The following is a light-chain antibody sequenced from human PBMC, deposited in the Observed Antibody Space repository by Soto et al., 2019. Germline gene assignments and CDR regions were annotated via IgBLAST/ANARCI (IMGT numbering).Light chain of an antibody. J-gene: IGKJ4*01. CDR2: DAS. CDR3: QQRSSWPLT. V-gene: IGKV3-11*01. Sequence: EIVLTQSPATLSLSPGERATLSCRASQSVSSYLAWYQQKPGQARRLLIHDASNRATGIPARFSGSGSGTDFTLTISSLEPEDFAVYYCQQRSSWPLTFGGGTKVEIK. CDR1: QSVSSY.